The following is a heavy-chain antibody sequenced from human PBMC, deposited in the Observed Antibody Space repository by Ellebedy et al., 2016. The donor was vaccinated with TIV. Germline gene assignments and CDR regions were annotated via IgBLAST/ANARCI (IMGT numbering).Heavy chain of an antibody. CDR1: GGSISSSSYY. CDR3: ARLKYPGWANRAVASEPYYFDY. J-gene: IGHJ4*02. V-gene: IGHV4-39*01. Sequence: MPSETLSLTCTVSGGSISSSSYYWGWIRQPPGKGLEWIGSIYYSGSTYYNPSLKSRVTISVDTSKNQFSLKLSSVTAADTAVYYCARLKYPGWANRAVASEPYYFDYWGQGTLVTVSS. D-gene: IGHD6-19*01. CDR2: IYYSGST.